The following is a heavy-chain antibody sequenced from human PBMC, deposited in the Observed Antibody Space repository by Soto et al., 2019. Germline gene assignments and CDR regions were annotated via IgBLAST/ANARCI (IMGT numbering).Heavy chain of an antibody. CDR3: ARVRQGCSANNCYFDP. V-gene: IGHV4-4*02. CDR2: VHISGHS. Sequence: SETLSLTCTLSGGSVRAPDWWNWVRQSPDKGLEWIAEVHISGHSNYNPSLRSRVSVSIDSSKNQFYLNLNSVTAADTAIYYCARVRQGCSANNCYFDPWGQGXQVTVYS. CDR1: GGSVRAPDW. D-gene: IGHD1-1*01. J-gene: IGHJ5*01.